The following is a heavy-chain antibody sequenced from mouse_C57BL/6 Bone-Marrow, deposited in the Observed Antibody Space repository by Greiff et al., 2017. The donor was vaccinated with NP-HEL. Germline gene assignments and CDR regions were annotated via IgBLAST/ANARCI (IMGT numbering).Heavy chain of an antibody. CDR2: IDPETGGT. V-gene: IGHV1-15*01. D-gene: IGHD2-3*01. J-gene: IGHJ2*01. Sequence: VQLQQSGAELVRPGASVTLSCKASGYTFTGYEMHWVKQTPVHGLEWIGAIDPETGGTAYNQKFKGKAILTADKSSSTAYMELRSLTSEDSAVCYCDGYFDYWGQGTTLTVSS. CDR3: DGYFDY. CDR1: GYTFTGYE.